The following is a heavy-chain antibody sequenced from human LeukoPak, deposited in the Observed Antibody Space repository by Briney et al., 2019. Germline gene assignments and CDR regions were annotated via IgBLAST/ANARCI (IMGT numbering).Heavy chain of an antibody. D-gene: IGHD3-16*01. CDR2: IYPGDSDT. V-gene: IGHV5-51*01. CDR3: ARGLGARAGGLLY. Sequence: GESLKISCKASGYNFTSYWIGWVRQMPGKGLEWMGIIYPGDSDTRYSPSFQGQVTISADKSITTAYLQWSSLKASDTAMYYCARGLGARAGGLLYWGQGTLVTVSS. J-gene: IGHJ4*02. CDR1: GYNFTSYW.